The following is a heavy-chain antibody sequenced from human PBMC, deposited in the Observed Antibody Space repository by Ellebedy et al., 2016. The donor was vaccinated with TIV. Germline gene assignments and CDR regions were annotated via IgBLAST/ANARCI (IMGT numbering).Heavy chain of an antibody. Sequence: GGSLRLSXAASFSVNWMHWVRQAPGKGLVWVSLINHDGTITTYADSVKGRFTISRDNAKKTLYLQMNSLRAEDTAVYYCATFFTSYASDSWGQGTLVTVSS. J-gene: IGHJ4*02. CDR1: FSVNW. CDR2: INHDGTIT. D-gene: IGHD3-16*01. V-gene: IGHV3-74*01. CDR3: ATFFTSYASDS.